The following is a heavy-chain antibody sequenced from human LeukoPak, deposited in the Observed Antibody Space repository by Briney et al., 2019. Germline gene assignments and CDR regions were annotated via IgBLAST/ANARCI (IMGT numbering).Heavy chain of an antibody. Sequence: GGSLRLSCAVSGFTFSSYCMTWVRQAPGKGLEWVANTKQGGSETYYVDSVKGRFAISGDIAKNSLYLQMNSLRAEDTAVYYCARGVLYSTDAFDIWGQGTMVIVSS. J-gene: IGHJ3*02. V-gene: IGHV3-7*01. CDR1: GFTFSSYC. D-gene: IGHD4-11*01. CDR3: ARGVLYSTDAFDI. CDR2: TKQGGSET.